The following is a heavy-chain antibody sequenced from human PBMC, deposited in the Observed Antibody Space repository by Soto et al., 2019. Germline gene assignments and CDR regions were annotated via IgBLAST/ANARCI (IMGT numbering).Heavy chain of an antibody. Sequence: GALPRSCVGSRSNSKTYGLHRVRQPPGKGLEWVALISDDGDKRYYADSVRGRLIISRDNSKDTLYLQMNSLGPDDTAVYFCAKARVRIVGANSFDYWGQGT. CDR2: ISDDGDKR. J-gene: IGHJ4*02. V-gene: IGHV3-30*18. D-gene: IGHD1-26*01. CDR3: AKARVRIVGANSFDY. CDR1: RSNSKTYG.